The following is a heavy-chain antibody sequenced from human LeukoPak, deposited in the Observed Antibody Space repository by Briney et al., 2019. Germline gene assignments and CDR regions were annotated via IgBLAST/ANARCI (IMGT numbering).Heavy chain of an antibody. CDR1: GYSISSGSY. CDR3: ARISSIAARLVDY. Sequence: SETLSLTCTVSGYSISSGSYWGWIRPPPGKGLEWIGSIYHSGSTYYNPSLKGRVTISLDASKNQFSLKLSSVTAADTAVYYCARISSIAARLVDYWGQGTLVTVSS. D-gene: IGHD6-6*01. J-gene: IGHJ4*02. V-gene: IGHV4-38-2*02. CDR2: IYHSGST.